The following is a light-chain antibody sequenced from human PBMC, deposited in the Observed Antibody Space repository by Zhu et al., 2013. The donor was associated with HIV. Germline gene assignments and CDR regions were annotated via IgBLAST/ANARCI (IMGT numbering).Light chain of an antibody. V-gene: IGLV2-8*01. CDR1: SSDVGGYNY. CDR3: SSYAGNNNYV. CDR2: EVS. Sequence: QSALTQPASVSGSPGQSVTISCTGTSSDVGGYNYVSWYQQHPGKAPKLMIYEVSKRPSAVPDRFSGSKSGNVASLTVSGLQAEDEADYYCSSYAGNNNYVFGSGTKVTVL. J-gene: IGLJ1*01.